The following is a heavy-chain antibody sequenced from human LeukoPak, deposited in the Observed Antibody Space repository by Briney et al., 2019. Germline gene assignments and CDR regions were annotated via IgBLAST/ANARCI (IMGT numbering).Heavy chain of an antibody. CDR2: IYTSGST. J-gene: IGHJ5*02. CDR1: GGSISSYY. V-gene: IGHV4-4*07. Sequence: SETLSLTCTVSGGSISSYYWSWIRQPAGKGLEWIGRIYTSGSTNYNPSPKSRVTMSVDTSKNQFSLKLSSVTAADTAVYYCARDTYYYDSSGYWWFDPWGQGTLVTVSS. CDR3: ARDTYYYDSSGYWWFDP. D-gene: IGHD3-22*01.